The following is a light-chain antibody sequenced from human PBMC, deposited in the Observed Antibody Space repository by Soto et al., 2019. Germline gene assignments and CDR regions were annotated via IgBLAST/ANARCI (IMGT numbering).Light chain of an antibody. CDR1: QNVNNF. J-gene: IGKJ4*02. CDR2: EAS. CDR3: QQRGDWPPLT. V-gene: IGKV3-11*01. Sequence: ETVLTQSPATLSLSPGERATLSCRASQNVNNFLAWYQQKPGQAPRLLIYEASKRATGIPARFSGSGSGTVFTLTISSLESEDIAVYYCQQRGDWPPLTFGGGTKVEI.